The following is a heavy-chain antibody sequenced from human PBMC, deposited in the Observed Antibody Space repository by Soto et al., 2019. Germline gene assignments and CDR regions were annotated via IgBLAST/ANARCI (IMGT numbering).Heavy chain of an antibody. CDR3: ARDLSYSSSSIFDY. CDR2: INPNSGGT. CDR1: GYTFTGYY. V-gene: IGHV1-2*04. J-gene: IGHJ4*02. D-gene: IGHD6-13*01. Sequence: ASVKVSCKASGYTFTGYYIHWVRQAPGQGLEWMGWINPNSGGTNYAQKFQGWVTMTRDTSISTAYMELSRLRSDDTAVYYCARDLSYSSSSIFDYWGQGTLVTVSS.